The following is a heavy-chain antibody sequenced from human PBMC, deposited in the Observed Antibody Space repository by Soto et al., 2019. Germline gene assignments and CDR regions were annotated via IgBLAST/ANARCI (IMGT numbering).Heavy chain of an antibody. J-gene: IGHJ3*02. CDR2: IRFDGSNI. D-gene: IGHD3-22*01. Sequence: PGGSLRLSCAVSEIIFSGYGMHWVRQAPGKGLEWVAVIRFDGSNIHYADSVKGRFTISRDNSKNTLYLQMNSLRAEDTAVYYCAKDQHSSTLIVVVKVAGDAFDIWGQGTMVTVSS. CDR3: AKDQHSSTLIVVVKVAGDAFDI. CDR1: EIIFSGYG. V-gene: IGHV3-30*02.